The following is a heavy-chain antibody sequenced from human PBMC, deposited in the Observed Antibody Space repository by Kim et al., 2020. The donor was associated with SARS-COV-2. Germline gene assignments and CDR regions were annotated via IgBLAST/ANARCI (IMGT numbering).Heavy chain of an antibody. CDR1: GGTFSSYA. J-gene: IGHJ4*02. D-gene: IGHD2-8*01. V-gene: IGHV1-69*04. CDR3: ARAPPDCTNGVCYISAFDY. Sequence: SVKVSCKASGGTFSSYAISWVRQAPGQGLEWMGRIIPILGIANYAQKFQGRVTITADKSTSTAYMELSSLRSEDTAVYYCARAPPDCTNGVCYISAFDYWGQGTLVTVSS. CDR2: IIPILGIA.